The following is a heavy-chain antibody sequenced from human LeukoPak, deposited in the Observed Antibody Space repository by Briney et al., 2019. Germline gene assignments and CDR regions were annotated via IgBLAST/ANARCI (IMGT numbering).Heavy chain of an antibody. J-gene: IGHJ5*02. D-gene: IGHD3-10*01. CDR3: ARRGAGLNWFDP. CDR2: INYSGTT. Sequence: KASETLSLTCTVSGGSISSSSFYWAWIRQPPGKGLEWIASINYSGTTYYNPSLKSRVSISVDTSKNQFSLKLSSVTAADTVVYYCARRGAGLNWFDPCRQGTLVTVSS. CDR1: GGSISSSSFY. V-gene: IGHV4-39*01.